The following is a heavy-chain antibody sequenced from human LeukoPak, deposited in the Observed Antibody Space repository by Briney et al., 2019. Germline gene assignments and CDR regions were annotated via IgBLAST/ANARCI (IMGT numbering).Heavy chain of an antibody. J-gene: IGHJ3*02. CDR3: ARAVEGVVVVAADAFDI. V-gene: IGHV4-59*01. CDR1: GGSISSYY. CDR2: IYYSGST. Sequence: SKTLSLTCTVSGGSISSYYWSWIRQPPGKGLEWIGYIYYSGSTNYNPSLKSRVTISVDTSKNQFSLKLSSVTAADTAVYYCARAVEGVVVVAADAFDIWGQGTMVTVSS. D-gene: IGHD2-15*01.